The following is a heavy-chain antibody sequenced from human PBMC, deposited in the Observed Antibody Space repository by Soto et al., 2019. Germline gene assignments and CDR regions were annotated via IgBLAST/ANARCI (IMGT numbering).Heavy chain of an antibody. D-gene: IGHD3-3*01. J-gene: IGHJ4*02. CDR3: ARGNTIFGVVIPAAY. V-gene: IGHV4-61*01. CDR2: IYYSGST. Sequence: SETPSLTCTVSGGSISSGSYYWSWIRQPPGKGLEWIGYIYYSGSTNYNPSLKSRVTISVDTSKNQFSLKLSSVTAADTAVYYCARGNTIFGVVIPAAYWGQGTLVTVSS. CDR1: GGSISSGSYY.